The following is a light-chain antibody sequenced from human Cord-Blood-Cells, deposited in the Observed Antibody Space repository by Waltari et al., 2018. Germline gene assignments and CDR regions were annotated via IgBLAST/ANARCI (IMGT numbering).Light chain of an antibody. J-gene: IGLJ2*01. CDR2: DVS. V-gene: IGLV2-14*01. CDR1: SSDVGGYNY. CDR3: SSYTNSSTLV. Sequence: QSALTQPASVSGSPGQSITISCTGTSSDVGGYNYVSWYQQHPGKAPKRMIYDVSNRPSGVSNRFSGSKSGNTASLTISGLQAEDEADYYCSSYTNSSTLVFGGGTKLTVL.